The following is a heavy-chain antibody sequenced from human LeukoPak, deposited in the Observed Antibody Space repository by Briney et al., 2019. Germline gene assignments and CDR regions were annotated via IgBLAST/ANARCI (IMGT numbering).Heavy chain of an antibody. CDR1: GFTFSSYG. J-gene: IGHJ4*02. CDR3: AKSRSGSYHY. V-gene: IGHV3-30*18. Sequence: PGGSLRLSCAASGFTFSSYGMHWVRQAPGKGLEWVAVISYDGSNKYYADSVKGRFTISRDNSKNTLYLQMNSLRAEDTAVYYCAKSRSGSYHYWGQGTLVTVSS. D-gene: IGHD1-26*01. CDR2: ISYDGSNK.